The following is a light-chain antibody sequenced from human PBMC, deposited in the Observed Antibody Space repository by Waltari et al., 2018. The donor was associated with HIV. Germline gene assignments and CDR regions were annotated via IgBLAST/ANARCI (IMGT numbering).Light chain of an antibody. CDR2: GNS. CDR3: QSYDSSLSVSV. J-gene: IGLJ2*01. V-gene: IGLV1-40*01. CDR1: SSNIGAGYD. Sequence: QAVLTQPPSVSGAPGLRVTISCTGSSSNIGAGYDVHWYQQLPGTAPKLLIYGNSNRPSGFPDRFSGSKSGTAASRAIAGLQAEDEAEYYGQSYDSSLSVSVFGGGTKLTVL.